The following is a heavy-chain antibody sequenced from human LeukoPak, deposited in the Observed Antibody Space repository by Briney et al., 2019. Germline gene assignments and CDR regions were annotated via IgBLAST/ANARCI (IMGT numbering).Heavy chain of an antibody. V-gene: IGHV3-21*01. CDR2: ITSSSNYI. Sequence: GGSLRLSCAASGFTFSSYSMNWLRQAPGHGLEWVSSITSSSNYIYYGDSVKGRFTISRDDAKNSLFLQMNSLRAEDTATYYCARGEFGDYYYFYMDVWGKGTTVTVSS. CDR1: GFTFSSYS. J-gene: IGHJ6*03. CDR3: ARGEFGDYYYFYMDV. D-gene: IGHD2/OR15-2a*01.